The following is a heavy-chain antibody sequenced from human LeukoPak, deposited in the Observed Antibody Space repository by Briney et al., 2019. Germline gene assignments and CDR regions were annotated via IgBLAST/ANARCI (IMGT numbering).Heavy chain of an antibody. Sequence: PGGSLRLSCAASGFXFSNYDIHWVRQAPGKGLEWVAVIWYDGSNKYYADSVKGRFTISRDNSKNTWYLHMNSLRVEDTAVYYCARGDPTVTTKQNFDYWGQGTLVTVSS. D-gene: IGHD4-17*01. CDR2: IWYDGSNK. CDR3: ARGDPTVTTKQNFDY. CDR1: GFXFSNYD. V-gene: IGHV3-33*01. J-gene: IGHJ4*02.